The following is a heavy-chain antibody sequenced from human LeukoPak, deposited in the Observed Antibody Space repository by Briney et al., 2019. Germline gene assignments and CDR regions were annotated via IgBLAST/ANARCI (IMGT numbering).Heavy chain of an antibody. CDR2: ISGDGRDT. D-gene: IGHD3-16*01. V-gene: IGHV3-23*01. Sequence: PGGSLRLSCAASGFSFSSFGMSWVRQAPGRGLQWVSSISGDGRDTFYADSVKGRFTVSRDNSKATMFLQMNSLRVEDTALYYCGRGARLQPMGEFWGQGTLVTVSS. CDR3: GRGARLQPMGEF. J-gene: IGHJ4*02. CDR1: GFSFSSFG.